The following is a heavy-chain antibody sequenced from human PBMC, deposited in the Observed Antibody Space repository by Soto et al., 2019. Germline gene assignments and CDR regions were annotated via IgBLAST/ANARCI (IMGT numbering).Heavy chain of an antibody. CDR1: GGSIKNYF. V-gene: IGHV4-59*01. D-gene: IGHD2-8*01. J-gene: IGHJ4*02. CDR3: ARDPGYCINGVSPIFDF. Sequence: SETLSLTCTVSGGSIKNYFWSWVRQPPGKGLEWIGHLYHSGTTNYSPALKSRVTMSIDQSKNQFSLSLNSVTAADTAVYFCARDPGYCINGVSPIFDFWGQGSPVTVSS. CDR2: LYHSGTT.